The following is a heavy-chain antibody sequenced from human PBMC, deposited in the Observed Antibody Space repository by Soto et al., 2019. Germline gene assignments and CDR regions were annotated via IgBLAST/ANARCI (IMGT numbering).Heavy chain of an antibody. D-gene: IGHD3-10*01. CDR3: AREEESVGSPPSGFHP. CDR2: IKQDGSEK. V-gene: IGHV3-7*03. Sequence: GGSLRLSCVGSGFTFGKYWMDWLRQTPGKGLEWVANIKQDGSEKFYVDSVRGRFTISRDNAKNSVYLEMNRLRDEDTGVYYCAREEESVGSPPSGFHPWGQGVQVTVSS. CDR1: GFTFGKYW. J-gene: IGHJ5*02.